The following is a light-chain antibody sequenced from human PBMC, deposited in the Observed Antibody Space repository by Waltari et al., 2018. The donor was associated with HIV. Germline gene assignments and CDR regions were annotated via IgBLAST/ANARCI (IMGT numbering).Light chain of an antibody. CDR2: DVT. J-gene: IGLJ3*02. CDR3: ESYTSTSVWV. V-gene: IGLV2-14*03. CDR1: SSDVGGYNV. Sequence: QSALTQPASVSGSPAQAITISCTGSSSDVGGYNVVSWYQQHPGKAPRVLIDDVTTRPSVVSYLASGPRAGDTAAVTISGLRPEDEADDYCESYTSTSVWVFGGGTRLTVL.